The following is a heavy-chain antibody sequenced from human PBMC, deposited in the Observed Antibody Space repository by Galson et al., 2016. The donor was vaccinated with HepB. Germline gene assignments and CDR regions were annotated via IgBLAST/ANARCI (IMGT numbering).Heavy chain of an antibody. J-gene: IGHJ2*01. Sequence: SLRLSCAVSGFILTNYWMTWVRQAPGKGLEWVAIIKEDGSEKYYVGSVEGRFTISRDNPKNSVYLQMTSLRAEDTALYYCARVFGADYGGIWYSDLWGRGTLVIVSS. CDR3: ARVFGADYGGIWYSDL. CDR2: IKEDGSEK. V-gene: IGHV3-7*01. D-gene: IGHD4-23*01. CDR1: GFILTNYW.